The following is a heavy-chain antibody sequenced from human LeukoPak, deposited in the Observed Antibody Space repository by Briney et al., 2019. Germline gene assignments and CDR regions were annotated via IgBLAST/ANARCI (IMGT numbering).Heavy chain of an antibody. CDR3: AHRTMTTVTGTTFDP. D-gene: IGHD4-11*01. CDR2: IYWDDDK. CDR1: GFSLSTSGVG. V-gene: IGHV2-5*02. J-gene: IGHJ5*02. Sequence: SGPTLVNPTQTLTLTCTFSGFSLSTSGVGVGWIRQPPGKALEWLALIYWDDDKRYSPSLESRLTITRDNSKNQVVLTMTNMDPVDTATYYCAHRTMTTVTGTTFDPWGQGTLVTVSS.